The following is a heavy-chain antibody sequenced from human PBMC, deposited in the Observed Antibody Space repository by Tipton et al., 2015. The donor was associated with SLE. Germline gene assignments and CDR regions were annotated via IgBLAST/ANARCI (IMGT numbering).Heavy chain of an antibody. CDR3: AREGAIYGSGSYYDY. CDR2: IYYSGST. V-gene: IGHV4-4*02. J-gene: IGHJ4*02. Sequence: SLRLSCAVSGGAISSSNWWSWVRQPPGKGLEWIGYIYYSGSTNYNPSLKSRVTISVDTSKNQFSLKLSSVTAADTAVYYCAREGAIYGSGSYYDYWGQGTLVTVSS. D-gene: IGHD3-10*01. CDR1: GGAISSSNW.